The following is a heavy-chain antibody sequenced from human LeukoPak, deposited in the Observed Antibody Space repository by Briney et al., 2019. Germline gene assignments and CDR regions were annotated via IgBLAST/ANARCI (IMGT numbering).Heavy chain of an antibody. J-gene: IGHJ3*02. V-gene: IGHV3-74*01. Sequence: GGSLRLSCAASGFTFSNYGMHWARQAPGKGLVWVSRINSDGTSTNYADSVKGRFTISRDHAKNTLYLQMNGLRGEDTAVYYCAKDDGGSPPDAFDIWGQGTLVTVSS. D-gene: IGHD3-10*01. CDR1: GFTFSNYG. CDR3: AKDDGGSPPDAFDI. CDR2: INSDGTST.